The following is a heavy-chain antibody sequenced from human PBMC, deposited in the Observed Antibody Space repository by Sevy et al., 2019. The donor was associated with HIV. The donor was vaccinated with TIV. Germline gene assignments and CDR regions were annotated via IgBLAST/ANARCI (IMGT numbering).Heavy chain of an antibody. D-gene: IGHD5-12*01. CDR1: GGSISSGGYY. Sequence: SETLSLTCTVSGGSISSGGYYWSWIRQHPGKGLEWIGYIYYSGSTYYNPSLKSRVTISVDTSKNQFSLKLGSGTAADTAVYYCARVGYDLYYFDYWGQGTLVTVSS. CDR2: IYYSGST. V-gene: IGHV4-31*03. CDR3: ARVGYDLYYFDY. J-gene: IGHJ4*02.